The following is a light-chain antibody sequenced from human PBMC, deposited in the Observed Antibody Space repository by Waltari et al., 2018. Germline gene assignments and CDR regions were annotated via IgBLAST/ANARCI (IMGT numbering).Light chain of an antibody. CDR3: QQYASTVLYN. Sequence: IVLTQSPGTLSLSPGDRASLSCKASQRLGKNYVAWCQHKPGQATRLVIYCASSSAAGIPDRFKGSGSGEDFNLTISRLEPEDFAVYYCQQYASTVLYNFRQGTKLEIK. CDR1: QRLGKNY. V-gene: IGKV3-20*01. CDR2: CAS. J-gene: IGKJ2*01.